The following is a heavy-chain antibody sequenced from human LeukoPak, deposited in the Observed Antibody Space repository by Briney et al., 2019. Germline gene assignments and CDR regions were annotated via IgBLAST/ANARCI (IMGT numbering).Heavy chain of an antibody. J-gene: IGHJ6*03. Sequence: PGGSLRLSCAASGFTFSSYWMHWVRQAPGKGLVWVSRINTDGSSTSYADSVKGRFTISRDNAKNTLYLQMNSLRAEDTAVYYCARALWGYNLIDYYYYYMDVWGKGTTVTVSS. V-gene: IGHV3-74*01. CDR3: ARALWGYNLIDYYYYYMDV. D-gene: IGHD5-24*01. CDR1: GFTFSSYW. CDR2: INTDGSST.